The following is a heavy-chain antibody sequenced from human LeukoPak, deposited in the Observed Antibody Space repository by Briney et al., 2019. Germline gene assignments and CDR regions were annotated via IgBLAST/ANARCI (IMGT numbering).Heavy chain of an antibody. V-gene: IGHV1-2*02. Sequence: ASVKVSCKASGYTFTGYYMHWVRQAPGQGLEWMGWINPNSGGTNYAQKFQGRVTMTRDTSISTAYMELSRLRSDDTAVYYCAREYYYESTGYFLLYWGQGTLVTVSS. D-gene: IGHD3-22*01. CDR1: GYTFTGYY. CDR3: AREYYYESTGYFLLY. CDR2: INPNSGGT. J-gene: IGHJ4*02.